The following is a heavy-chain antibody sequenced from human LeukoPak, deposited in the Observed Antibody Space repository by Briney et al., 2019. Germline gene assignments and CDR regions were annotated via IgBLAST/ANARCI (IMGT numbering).Heavy chain of an antibody. V-gene: IGHV3-74*01. Sequence: GGSLRLSCVASGFSVSSNWMHWVRQAPGKGLVWVSRINADGSNTYYADSARGRFTISRDNAKNTVYLQMNSLRAEDTAVYYCAKGSYYDSNGSSYFDYWVQGTLLTVYS. CDR3: AKGSYYDSNGSSYFDY. J-gene: IGHJ4*02. CDR2: INADGSNT. CDR1: GFSVSSNW. D-gene: IGHD3-22*01.